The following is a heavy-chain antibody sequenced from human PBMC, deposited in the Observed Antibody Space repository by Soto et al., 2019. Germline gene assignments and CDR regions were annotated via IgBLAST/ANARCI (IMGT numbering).Heavy chain of an antibody. D-gene: IGHD3-10*01. J-gene: IGHJ4*02. CDR2: IWYDGSNK. CDR1: GFTFGSYG. V-gene: IGHV3-33*01. Sequence: GGSLRLSCAASGFTFGSYGMHWVRQAPGKGLEWVAVIWYDGSNKYYADSVKGRFTISRDNSKNTLYLQMNSLRAEDTAVYYCARDRGYEYFDYWGQGTQVTVSS. CDR3: ARDRGYEYFDY.